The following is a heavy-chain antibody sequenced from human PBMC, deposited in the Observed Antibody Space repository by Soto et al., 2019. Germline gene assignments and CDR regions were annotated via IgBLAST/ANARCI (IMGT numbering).Heavy chain of an antibody. CDR1: GGSISSYY. CDR3: ARRCGYSFDY. J-gene: IGHJ4*02. CDR2: IYYSGTT. V-gene: IGHV4-59*08. D-gene: IGHD5-18*01. Sequence: QVQLQESGPGLVKPSETLSLTCTVSGGSISSYYWSWIRQPPGKGLEGLGYIYYSGTTNSNPSLKXRVTISVDTTTNPLSLKLSSVTAADTAVDYCARRCGYSFDYWGQGTLVTVSS.